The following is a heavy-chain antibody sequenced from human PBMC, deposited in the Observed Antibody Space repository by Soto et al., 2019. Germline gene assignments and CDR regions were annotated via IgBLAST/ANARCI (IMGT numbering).Heavy chain of an antibody. J-gene: IGHJ4*01. V-gene: IGHV3-30*18. Sequence: GGSLRLSCVASGFTFSSYGIHWVCQAPGKGLEWVGVISSDGGTKYYADSVKGRFTISRDNSKNTLYLQMDSLRPEDTAVYYCAKEIAVAGDLDYWGHGTLVTVSS. D-gene: IGHD6-19*01. CDR2: ISSDGGTK. CDR3: AKEIAVAGDLDY. CDR1: GFTFSSYG.